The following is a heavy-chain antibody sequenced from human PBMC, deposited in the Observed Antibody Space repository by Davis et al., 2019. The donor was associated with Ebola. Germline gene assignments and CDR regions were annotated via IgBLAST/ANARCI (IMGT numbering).Heavy chain of an antibody. Sequence: GGSLRLSCTDSVITFSSYAMTWVRQAPGKGLEWVSAISGSGGSPYYADSVKGRFTISRDNSKKTLYLQMNSLRAEDTAVYYCAKSGLSFGVVKYHYGMDVWGKGTTVTVSS. J-gene: IGHJ6*04. CDR1: VITFSSYA. CDR2: ISGSGGSP. D-gene: IGHD3-3*01. V-gene: IGHV3-23*01. CDR3: AKSGLSFGVVKYHYGMDV.